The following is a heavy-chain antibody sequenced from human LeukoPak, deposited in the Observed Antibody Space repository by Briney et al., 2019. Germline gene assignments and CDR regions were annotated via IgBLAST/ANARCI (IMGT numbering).Heavy chain of an antibody. CDR2: IYPGDSDT. D-gene: IGHD4-23*01. V-gene: IGHV5-51*01. J-gene: IGHJ3*02. CDR3: ARLIYGGNSVGAFDI. Sequence: NHGESLKISCKGSGYRFTSYWIGWVRQMPGKGLEWMGIIYPGDSDTRYSPSFQGQVTISADKSISTAYLQWSSLKASDTAMYYCARLIYGGNSVGAFDIRGQGTMVTVSS. CDR1: GYRFTSYW.